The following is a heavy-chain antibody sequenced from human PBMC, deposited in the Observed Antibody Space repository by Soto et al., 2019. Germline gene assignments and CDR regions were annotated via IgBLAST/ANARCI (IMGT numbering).Heavy chain of an antibody. CDR2: IDPSDFYT. Sequence: PGESLKISCKGSGYSFTTYWITWVRQMPGKGLQWMGRIDPSDFYTNYSPSFQGHVTISADKSISTAYLQWSSLKASDTAMYYCARLLESNTPMDVWGQGTTVTVSS. J-gene: IGHJ6*02. CDR1: GYSFTTYW. V-gene: IGHV5-10-1*01. CDR3: ARLLESNTPMDV. D-gene: IGHD1-26*01.